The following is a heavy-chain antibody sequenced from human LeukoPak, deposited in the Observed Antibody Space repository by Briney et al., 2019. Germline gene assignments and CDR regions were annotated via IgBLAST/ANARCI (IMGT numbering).Heavy chain of an antibody. CDR1: GYTFTGCY. J-gene: IGHJ4*02. V-gene: IGHV1-2*02. D-gene: IGHD3-22*01. CDR3: ARLSDSSGYYYLDY. CDR2: INPNSGGT. Sequence: GASVKVSCKASGYTFTGCYMHWVRQAPGQGLEWMGWINPNSGGTNYAQKFQGSVTMTRDTSISTAYMELSRLRSDDTAVYYCARLSDSSGYYYLDYWGQGTLVTVSS.